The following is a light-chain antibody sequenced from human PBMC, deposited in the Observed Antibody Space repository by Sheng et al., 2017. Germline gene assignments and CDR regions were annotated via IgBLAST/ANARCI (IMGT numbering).Light chain of an antibody. V-gene: IGLV2-11*01. CDR3: NSYTGTIWV. CDR2: DVT. Sequence: QSALTQPRSVSGSPGQSVTISCTGTSSDVGGYNYVSWYQQHPGKAPKLMIYDVTYLPSGVSSRFSGSRSGNTASLTISGLQAEDEADYYCNSYTGTIWVFGGGTKLTVL. CDR1: SSDVGGYNY. J-gene: IGLJ2*01.